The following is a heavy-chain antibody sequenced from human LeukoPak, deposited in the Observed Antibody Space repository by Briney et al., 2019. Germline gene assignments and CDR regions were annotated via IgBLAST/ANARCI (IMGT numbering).Heavy chain of an antibody. CDR2: ISGNGGTT. CDR1: GFTFSSYA. Sequence: GGSLRLSCAASGFTFSSYAMTWVRQAPGRGLEWVSAISGNGGTTYYADSVKGRFTISRDNSKNTLYLQMNSLRAEDTAVYYCAKDSGGYGSGSYYAHWGQGTLVTVSS. D-gene: IGHD3-10*01. J-gene: IGHJ4*02. CDR3: AKDSGGYGSGSYYAH. V-gene: IGHV3-23*01.